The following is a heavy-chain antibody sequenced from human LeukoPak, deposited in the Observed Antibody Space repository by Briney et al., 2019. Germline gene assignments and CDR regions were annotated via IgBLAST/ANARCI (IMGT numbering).Heavy chain of an antibody. D-gene: IGHD4-17*01. J-gene: IGHJ2*01. CDR2: IRYDGSNK. V-gene: IGHV3-30*02. Sequence: PGGSLTLSCAASGFTFSSYGMHWLRQAPGKGLEGVAFIRYDGSNKYYADSVKGRFTISRDNSKNTLYLQMNSLRAEDTAVYYCAKDAMTTVTTGLYWYFDLWGRGTLVTVSS. CDR1: GFTFSSYG. CDR3: AKDAMTTVTTGLYWYFDL.